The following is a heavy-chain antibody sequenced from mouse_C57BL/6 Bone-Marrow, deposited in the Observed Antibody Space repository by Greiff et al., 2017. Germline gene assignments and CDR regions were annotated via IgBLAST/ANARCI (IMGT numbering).Heavy chain of an antibody. J-gene: IGHJ4*01. D-gene: IGHD1-1*01. Sequence: QVQLQQSGPGLVQPSQSLSITCTVSGFSLTSYGVHWVRQSPGKGLEWLGVIWRGGSTDYNAAFISRLSISKANSKSQVFFKMNSLQADDTAIYYCARHYGSPHYYAMDYWGQGTSVTVSS. V-gene: IGHV2-2*01. CDR1: GFSLTSYG. CDR2: IWRGGST. CDR3: ARHYGSPHYYAMDY.